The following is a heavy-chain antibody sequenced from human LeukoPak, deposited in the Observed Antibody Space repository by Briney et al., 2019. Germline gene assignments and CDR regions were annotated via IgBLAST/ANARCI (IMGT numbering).Heavy chain of an antibody. J-gene: IGHJ3*02. V-gene: IGHV4-39*07. CDR1: GGSISSSSYY. D-gene: IGHD1-26*01. CDR3: AKSVGATRGAFDI. CDR2: INHSGST. Sequence: PSETLSLTCTVSGGSISSSSYYWSWIRQPPGKGLEWIGEINHSGSTNYNPSLKSRVTISVDTSKNQFSLKLSSVTAADTAVYYCAKSVGATRGAFDIWGQGTMVTVSS.